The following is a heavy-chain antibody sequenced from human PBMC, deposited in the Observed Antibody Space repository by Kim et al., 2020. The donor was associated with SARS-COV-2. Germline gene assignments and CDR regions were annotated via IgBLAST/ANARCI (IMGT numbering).Heavy chain of an antibody. J-gene: IGHJ5*02. CDR2: T. Sequence: TKYKRSLESRVTISVDTSKNQCSLKLRSVTAADTAVYYCGRHPGGGWFDPWGQGTLVTVSS. V-gene: IGHV4-59*08. CDR3: GRHPGGGWFDP. D-gene: IGHD3-16*01.